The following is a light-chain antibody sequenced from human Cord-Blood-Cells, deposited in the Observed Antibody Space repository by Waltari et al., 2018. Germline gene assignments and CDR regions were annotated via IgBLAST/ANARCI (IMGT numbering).Light chain of an antibody. CDR2: DAS. CDR1: QSISSW. V-gene: IGKV1-5*01. Sequence: DIQMTQSPSTLSPSVGDRVTITCRASQSISSWLAWYQQKPGKAPKLLIYDASSLESGGPSRFSGSGSGTEFTLTISSLQPDDFATYYCQQYNSYWTFGQGTKVEIK. J-gene: IGKJ1*01. CDR3: QQYNSYWT.